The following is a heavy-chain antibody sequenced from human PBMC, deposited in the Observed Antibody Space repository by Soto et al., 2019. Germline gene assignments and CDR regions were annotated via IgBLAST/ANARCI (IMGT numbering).Heavy chain of an antibody. CDR1: GGSISIYY. V-gene: IGHV4-59*12. Sequence: SETLSLTCTVSGGSISIYYWSWIRQPPGKGLEWIGHTSHSGSANYTPSLKSRVTISVDTSKNQFSLKLSSVTAADTAVYYCARGGIVLMVYARDFDYWGQGTLVTVSS. D-gene: IGHD2-8*01. CDR3: ARGGIVLMVYARDFDY. CDR2: TSHSGSA. J-gene: IGHJ4*02.